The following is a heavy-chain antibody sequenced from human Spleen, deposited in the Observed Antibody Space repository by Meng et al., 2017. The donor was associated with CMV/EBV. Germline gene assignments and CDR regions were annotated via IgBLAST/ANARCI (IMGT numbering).Heavy chain of an antibody. V-gene: IGHV3-23*01. J-gene: IGHJ6*02. CDR3: AKAYSSSWYSNDDYYGMDV. D-gene: IGHD6-13*01. CDR1: GFTFNKYG. CDR2: ISGSGGNR. Sequence: GESLKISCTASGFTFNKYGMNWVRQAPGKGPEWVSFISGSGGNRYYADSVKGRFTISRDNSKNTLYLQMNSLRPEDTAVYFCAKAYSSSWYSNDDYYGMDVWGQGTTVTVSS.